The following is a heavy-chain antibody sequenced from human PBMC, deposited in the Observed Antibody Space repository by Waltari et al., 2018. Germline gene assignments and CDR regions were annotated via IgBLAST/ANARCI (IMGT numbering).Heavy chain of an antibody. Sequence: QVQLQESGPGLVTPLGTLSLTCDVAGGSIELNNWRSWVRPAPGKGLDWIGEIYHTGSTNYNPALKSRVTISVDKSRNHFSLNLTSVTVADTALYYCASRAVAGNNFDYWGQGRLVTVSS. CDR3: ASRAVAGNNFDY. D-gene: IGHD6-19*01. CDR2: IYHTGST. CDR1: GGSIELNNW. J-gene: IGHJ4*02. V-gene: IGHV4-4*02.